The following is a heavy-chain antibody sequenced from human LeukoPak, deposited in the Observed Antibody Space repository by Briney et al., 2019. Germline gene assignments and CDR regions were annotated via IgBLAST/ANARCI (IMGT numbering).Heavy chain of an antibody. Sequence: PSETLSLTCTVSGGSISSYYWSWIRQPAGKGLEWIGRIYTSGSTNYNPSLKSRVTMSVDTSKNQFSLKLSSVTAADTAVYYCARDRYYYDSSGYYYLFDYWGQGTLVTVSS. D-gene: IGHD3-22*01. CDR1: GGSISSYY. J-gene: IGHJ4*02. CDR2: IYTSGST. V-gene: IGHV4-4*07. CDR3: ARDRYYYDSSGYYYLFDY.